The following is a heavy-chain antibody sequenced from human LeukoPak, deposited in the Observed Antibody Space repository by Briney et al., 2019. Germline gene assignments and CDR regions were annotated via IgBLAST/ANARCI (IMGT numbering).Heavy chain of an antibody. Sequence: SEALSLTCAVYGGSFSGYYWSWIRQPPGKGLEWIGEINHSGSTNYNPSLKSRVTISVDTSKNQFSLKLSSVAAADTAVYYCARSQRTGVIWFDPWGQGTLVTVSS. CDR3: ARSQRTGVIWFDP. J-gene: IGHJ5*02. D-gene: IGHD3-10*01. CDR1: GGSFSGYY. V-gene: IGHV4-34*01. CDR2: INHSGST.